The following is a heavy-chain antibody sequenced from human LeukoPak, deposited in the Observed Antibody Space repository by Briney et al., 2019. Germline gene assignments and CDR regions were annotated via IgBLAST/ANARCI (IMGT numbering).Heavy chain of an antibody. CDR2: IKEDGSVT. Sequence: PGGSLRLSCAASGFNLRGHWMSWVRQSPGKGLEWVANIKEDGSVTNYVDSVKGRFTISRDNSKNTLFLQMNSLRAEDSAVYYCATDREGDPSAYYLVGGQGTLITVSS. D-gene: IGHD3-22*01. CDR1: GFNLRGHW. J-gene: IGHJ4*02. CDR3: ATDREGDPSAYYLV. V-gene: IGHV3-7*03.